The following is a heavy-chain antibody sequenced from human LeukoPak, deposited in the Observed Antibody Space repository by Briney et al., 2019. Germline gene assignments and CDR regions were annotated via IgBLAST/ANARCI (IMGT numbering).Heavy chain of an antibody. CDR3: AARQDSSSWYNFDY. D-gene: IGHD6-13*01. CDR1: GYTFTSYD. V-gene: IGHV1-8*01. Sequence: ASVKVSCKASGYTFTSYDINWVRQATGQGLEWMGWMNPNSGNTGYAQKFQGRVTMTRNTSISTAYMELSSLRSEDTAVYYCAARQDSSSWYNFDYWGQGTQVTVSS. CDR2: MNPNSGNT. J-gene: IGHJ4*02.